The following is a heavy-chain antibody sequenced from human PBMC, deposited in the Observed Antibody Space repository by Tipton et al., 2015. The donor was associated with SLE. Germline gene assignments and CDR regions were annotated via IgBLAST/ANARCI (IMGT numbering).Heavy chain of an antibody. J-gene: IGHJ3*02. CDR1: GGSISSSSFY. CDR2: FSYRWST. Sequence: TLSLTCSVSGGSISSSSFYWGWIRQPPGKGLEWIGSFSYRWSTFYNPSLKSRITISIDTSKNQLLLKVPSVTPADTAVYYCAVSSSRRGPFDMWGQGTRVTVS. CDR3: AVSSSRRGPFDM. D-gene: IGHD6-13*01. V-gene: IGHV4-39*06.